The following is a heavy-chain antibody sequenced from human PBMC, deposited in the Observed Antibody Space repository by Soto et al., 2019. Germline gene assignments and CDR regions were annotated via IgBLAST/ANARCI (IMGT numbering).Heavy chain of an antibody. J-gene: IGHJ4*02. CDR3: ASSDNWNGPYFDY. CDR1: GGSISSSSYY. V-gene: IGHV4-39*01. D-gene: IGHD1-1*01. CDR2: IYYSGST. Sequence: SETLSLTCTVSGGSISSSSYYWCWIRQPPGKGLEWIGSIYYSGSTYYNPSLKSRVTISVDTSKNQFSLKLSSVTAADTAVYYCASSDNWNGPYFDYWGQGTLVTVSS.